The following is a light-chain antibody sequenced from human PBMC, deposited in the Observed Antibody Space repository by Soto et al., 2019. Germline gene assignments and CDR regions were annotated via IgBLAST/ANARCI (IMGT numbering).Light chain of an antibody. CDR2: GAS. V-gene: IGKV3-15*01. Sequence: EIVVTQSPGILSVSPGERATLSCRASQSVSRNLAWYQQKPGQALTLLIYGASTRATGIPARFTGSGSGTEFTLTISSLQSEDFAVYYCQEYSKWPLFTFGPGTKVDIK. J-gene: IGKJ3*01. CDR3: QEYSKWPLFT. CDR1: QSVSRN.